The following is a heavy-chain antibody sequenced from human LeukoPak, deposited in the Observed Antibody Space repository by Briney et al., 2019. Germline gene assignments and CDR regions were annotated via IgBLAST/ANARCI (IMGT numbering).Heavy chain of an antibody. V-gene: IGHV3-30-3*01. CDR3: ARAGSQFRKVGGDYMDV. CDR1: GFTFSSYA. D-gene: IGHD1-14*01. CDR2: ISYDGSNK. J-gene: IGHJ6*03. Sequence: GGSLRLSCAASGFTFSSYAMHWVRQAPGKGLEWVAVISYDGSNKYYADSVKGRFTISRDNSKNTLYLQMNSLRAEDTAVYYCARAGSQFRKVGGDYMDVWGKGTTVTVSS.